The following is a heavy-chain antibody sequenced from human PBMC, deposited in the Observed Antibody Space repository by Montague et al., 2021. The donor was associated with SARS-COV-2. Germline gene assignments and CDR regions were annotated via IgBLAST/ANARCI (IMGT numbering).Heavy chain of an antibody. Sequence: SLRLSCAASGFTFSSYSMNWVRQAPGKGLEWVSSISSSSSYIYYADSVKGRFTISRDNAKNSLYLRMNGLRAEDTAVYYCARGPYSGYDLGELDYWGQGTLVTVSS. CDR1: GFTFSSYS. J-gene: IGHJ4*02. V-gene: IGHV3-21*01. CDR2: ISSSSSYI. D-gene: IGHD5-12*01. CDR3: ARGPYSGYDLGELDY.